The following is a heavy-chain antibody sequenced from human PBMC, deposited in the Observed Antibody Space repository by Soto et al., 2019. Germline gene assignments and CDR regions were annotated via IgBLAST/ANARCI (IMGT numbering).Heavy chain of an antibody. CDR1: GYSFAGYW. D-gene: IGHD3-22*01. V-gene: IGHV5-10-1*01. J-gene: IGHJ4*02. Sequence: GESLKICCKGSGYSFAGYWITWVRQKPGKGLEWMGRIDPSDSQTYYSPSFRGHVTISVTKSITTVFLQWSSLRPSDTAMYYCARQIYDSDTGPNFQYYFDSWGQGTPVTVSS. CDR2: IDPSDSQT. CDR3: ARQIYDSDTGPNFQYYFDS.